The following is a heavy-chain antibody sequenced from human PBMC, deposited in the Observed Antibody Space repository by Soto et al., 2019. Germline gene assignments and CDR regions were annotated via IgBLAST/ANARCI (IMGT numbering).Heavy chain of an antibody. CDR3: ARGSVVGFDP. J-gene: IGHJ5*02. V-gene: IGHV1-3*01. Sequence: QVQLVQSGAEVKKPGASVKVSCKASGYTFTSYAMHWVRQAPGQRLEWMGWINAGNGNTKYSQKFQGRVTITRDTSASTANMELSSLSSEDTAVYYCARGSVVGFDPWGQGTLVTVSS. CDR2: INAGNGNT. D-gene: IGHD2-15*01. CDR1: GYTFTSYA.